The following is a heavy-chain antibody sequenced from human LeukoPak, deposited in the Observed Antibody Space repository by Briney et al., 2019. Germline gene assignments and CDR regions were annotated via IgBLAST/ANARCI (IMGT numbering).Heavy chain of an antibody. CDR2: ISLTGRT. CDR3: TRESGPYCPFGY. J-gene: IGHJ4*02. Sequence: PSETLSLTCGVSGGSITSTNWWSWARQPPGHGLEWLGEISLTGRTNYNPSLIGRVIMSLAESRNQLSLTLTSVTAAATAMYYCTRESGPYCPFGYWGQGTLVVVPS. D-gene: IGHD1-26*01. CDR1: GGSITSTNW. V-gene: IGHV4-4*02.